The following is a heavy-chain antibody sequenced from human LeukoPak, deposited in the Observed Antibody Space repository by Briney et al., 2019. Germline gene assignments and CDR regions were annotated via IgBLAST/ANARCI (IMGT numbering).Heavy chain of an antibody. Sequence: SETLSLTCAVYGGSFSGYYWSWIRQPPGKGLEWIGEINHSGSTNYNPSLKSRVTISVDTSKNQFSLKLSSVTAADTAVYYCARGRGSSSWYYFDYWGRGTLVTVSS. D-gene: IGHD6-13*01. CDR3: ARGRGSSSWYYFDY. J-gene: IGHJ4*02. CDR1: GGSFSGYY. V-gene: IGHV4-34*01. CDR2: INHSGST.